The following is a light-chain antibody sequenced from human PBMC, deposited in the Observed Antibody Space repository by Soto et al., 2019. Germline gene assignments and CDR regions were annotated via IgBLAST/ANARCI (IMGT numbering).Light chain of an antibody. V-gene: IGLV3-21*04. CDR1: NIGSKS. Sequence: SYELTQPPSVSVAPGKTARITCGGNNIGSKSVHWYQQKPGQAPVLVIYYDSDRPSGIPERFSGSNSGNTATLTISRVEAGXXADYYCQVWDSSSDVVFGGGTKL. CDR2: YDS. J-gene: IGLJ2*01. CDR3: QVWDSSSDVV.